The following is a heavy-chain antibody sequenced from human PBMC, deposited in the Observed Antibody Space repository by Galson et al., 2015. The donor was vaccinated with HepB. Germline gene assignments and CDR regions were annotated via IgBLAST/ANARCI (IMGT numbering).Heavy chain of an antibody. CDR1: GYTFNNFA. D-gene: IGHD3-10*01. V-gene: IGHV7-4-1*02. Sequence: SVKVSCKASGYTFNNFAVNWVRQAPGQGLEWMGWINTNTGKPTYAQGFTGRFVFSLDTSVTTAYLQISSLKAEDIAVYYCARTPYYGSGSYYNGCFDPWGQVTLVTVSS. CDR2: INTNTGKP. CDR3: ARTPYYGSGSYYNGCFDP. J-gene: IGHJ5*02.